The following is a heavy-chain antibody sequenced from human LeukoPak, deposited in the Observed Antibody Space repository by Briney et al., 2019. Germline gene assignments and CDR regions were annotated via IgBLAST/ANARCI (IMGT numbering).Heavy chain of an antibody. CDR3: ARKKTYYDILTGYCDYYYYYMDV. D-gene: IGHD3-9*01. V-gene: IGHV3-7*01. Sequence: GGSLRLSCAASGFTFSSYWMSWVRQAPGKGLEWVANIKQDGSEKYYVDSVKGRFTISRDNAKNSLYLQMNSLRAEDTAVYYCARKKTYYDILTGYCDYYYYYMDVWGKGTTVTISS. J-gene: IGHJ6*03. CDR2: IKQDGSEK. CDR1: GFTFSSYW.